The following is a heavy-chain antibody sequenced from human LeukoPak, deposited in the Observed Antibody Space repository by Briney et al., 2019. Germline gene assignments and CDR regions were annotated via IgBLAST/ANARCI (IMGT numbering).Heavy chain of an antibody. D-gene: IGHD2-2*01. J-gene: IGHJ6*03. CDR1: GFTFSSYA. Sequence: GGSLRLSCAASGFTFSSYAMSWVRQAPGKGLEWVSSISSSSSYIYYADSVKGRFTISRDNAKNSLYLQMNSLRAEDTAVYYCARHYCSSTSCRSYYYMDVWGKGTTVTVSS. CDR2: ISSSSSYI. V-gene: IGHV3-21*01. CDR3: ARHYCSSTSCRSYYYMDV.